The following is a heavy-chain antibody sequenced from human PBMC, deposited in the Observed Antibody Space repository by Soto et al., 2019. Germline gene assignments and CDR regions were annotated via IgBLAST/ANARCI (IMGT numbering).Heavy chain of an antibody. Sequence: PSETLSLTCTVSGGSISNTNYYWGWIRQPPGKGLEWIGSISYNGLTYYNPSLKSRVTISVDTSKNQFSLKLTSVTAADTAVYYCVRIDLDNYFDDWGQGTLVTVSS. CDR2: ISYNGLT. D-gene: IGHD2-2*03. V-gene: IGHV4-39*01. CDR3: VRIDLDNYFDD. J-gene: IGHJ4*02. CDR1: GGSISNTNYY.